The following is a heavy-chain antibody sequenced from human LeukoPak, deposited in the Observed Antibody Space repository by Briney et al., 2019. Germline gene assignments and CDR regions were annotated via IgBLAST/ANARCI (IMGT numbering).Heavy chain of an antibody. V-gene: IGHV1-46*01. D-gene: IGHD3-22*01. CDR1: GYTFTDYY. J-gene: IGHJ4*02. CDR3: ARDLANYDSSGYIRDY. Sequence: ASVKVSCKASGYTFTDYYVHWVRQAPGQGLEWMGIINPSGGSTSYAQKFQGRVTMTRDMSTSTVYMELSSLRSEDTAVYYCARDLANYDSSGYIRDYWSQGTLVTVSS. CDR2: INPSGGST.